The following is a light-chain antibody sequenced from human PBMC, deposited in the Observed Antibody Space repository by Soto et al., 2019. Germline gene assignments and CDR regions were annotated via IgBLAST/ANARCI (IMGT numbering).Light chain of an antibody. CDR1: SSDVGGYNY. V-gene: IGLV2-14*01. CDR3: SSSTSSSTPYV. CDR2: DVS. J-gene: IGLJ1*01. Sequence: QSVLTQPASVSGSPGQSITISCTGTSSDVGGYNYVSWYQQHPGKAPKLMIYDVSNRPSGVSNRFSGSKSGNTASPTISGLQAEDEADYYCSSSTSSSTPYVFGTGTKVTVL.